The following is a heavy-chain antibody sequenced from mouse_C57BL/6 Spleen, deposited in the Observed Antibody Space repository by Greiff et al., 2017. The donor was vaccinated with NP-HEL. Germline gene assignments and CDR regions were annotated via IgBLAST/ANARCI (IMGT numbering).Heavy chain of an antibody. J-gene: IGHJ2*01. CDR2: IDPENGDT. CDR3: TTTVVAFDY. Sequence: EVQLQQSGAELVRPGASVKLSCTASGFNIKDDYMHWVKQRPEQGLEWIGWIDPENGDTEYASKFQGKATIPAETSSNTAYLQLSSLTSEDTAVYYCTTTVVAFDYWGQGTTLTVSS. V-gene: IGHV14-4*01. CDR1: GFNIKDDY. D-gene: IGHD1-1*01.